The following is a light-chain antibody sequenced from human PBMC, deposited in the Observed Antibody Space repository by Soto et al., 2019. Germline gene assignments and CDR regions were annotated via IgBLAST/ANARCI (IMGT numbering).Light chain of an antibody. CDR1: SSDVGGYNY. J-gene: IGLJ3*02. CDR2: EVT. CDR3: SSYAASNNFYFV. V-gene: IGLV2-8*01. Sequence: QSVLTQPPSASGSPGQSVTISCTGTSSDVGGYNYVSWYQQYPGRAPKLMIYEVTKRPSGVPDRFSGSKSGNTASLTVSGLQAEDEADDYCSSYAASNNFYFVFGGGTKLTVL.